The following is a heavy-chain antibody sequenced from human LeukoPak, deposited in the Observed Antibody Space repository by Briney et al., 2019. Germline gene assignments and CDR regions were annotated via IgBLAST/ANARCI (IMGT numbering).Heavy chain of an antibody. CDR2: MSISSSTI. J-gene: IGHJ4*03. Sequence: GGTLRLSCAVSGFTFSIYTVICVRGAPGRGREWGSDMSISSSTIYYADSLKGRFNIPRDNAKHSLYLPMNSQLAAHTTGFYCARCPSNFGFAPPDYWGQETLVTVSS. CDR1: GFTFSIYT. CDR3: ARCPSNFGFAPPDY. D-gene: IGHD3-10*01. V-gene: IGHV3-48*01.